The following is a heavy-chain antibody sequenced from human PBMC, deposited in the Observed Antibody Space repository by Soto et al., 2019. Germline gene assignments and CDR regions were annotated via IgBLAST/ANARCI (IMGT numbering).Heavy chain of an antibody. CDR2: IYYSGST. V-gene: IGHV4-31*03. Sequence: QVQLQASGPGLVTPSQTLSLPCTVSGGSISSGGYYWSWLRQHPGKGLEWIGYIYYSGSTYYTPSLKSRVTIPVDTAKNQFSLKLSSVTAADTAVYYCARTPSAWGQGTLVTVSS. J-gene: IGHJ5*02. CDR3: ARTPSA. CDR1: GGSISSGGYY.